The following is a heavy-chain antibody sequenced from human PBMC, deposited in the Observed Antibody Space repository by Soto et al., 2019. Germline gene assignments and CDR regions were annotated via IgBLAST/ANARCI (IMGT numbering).Heavy chain of an antibody. CDR2: IYSGGST. J-gene: IGHJ6*02. Sequence: EVQLVETGGGLIQPGGSLRLSCAASGFTVSSNYMSWVRQAPGKGLEWVSVIYSGGSTYYADSVKGRFTISRDNSKNTLYLQMNSLRAEDTVVYYCAREDSSSWYDYYGMDVWGQGTTVTVSS. V-gene: IGHV3-53*02. D-gene: IGHD6-13*01. CDR1: GFTVSSNY. CDR3: AREDSSSWYDYYGMDV.